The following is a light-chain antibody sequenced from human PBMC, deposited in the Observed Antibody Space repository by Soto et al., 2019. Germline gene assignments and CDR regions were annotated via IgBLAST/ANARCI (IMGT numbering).Light chain of an antibody. J-gene: IGKJ4*01. CDR1: QSISTW. V-gene: IGKV1-39*01. CDR3: QQTYRTPLT. CDR2: AAS. Sequence: DIQMTHSPATLSASVLDRVSITCRASQSISTWLAWYQQKPGKAPKLLIYAASSLHSGVPSRFSGSGSGTDFTLTISSLQPEDFATYSCQQTYRTPLTFGGGTKVDIK.